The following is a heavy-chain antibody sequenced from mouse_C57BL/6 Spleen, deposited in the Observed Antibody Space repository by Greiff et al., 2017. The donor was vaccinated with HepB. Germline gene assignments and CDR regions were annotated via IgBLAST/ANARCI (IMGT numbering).Heavy chain of an antibody. CDR2: FFPGSGSI. D-gene: IGHD1-1*01. CDR3: ARHGIYYYGLYYFDY. CDR1: GYTFTEYT. Sequence: VQLQQSGAELVKPGASVKLSCKASGYTFTEYTIHWVKQRPGQGLEWIGWFFPGSGSIKYNEKFKDKATLTADKSSSTVYMELSRLTSEGSAVYFCARHGIYYYGLYYFDYWGQGTTLTVSS. V-gene: IGHV1-62-2*01. J-gene: IGHJ2*01.